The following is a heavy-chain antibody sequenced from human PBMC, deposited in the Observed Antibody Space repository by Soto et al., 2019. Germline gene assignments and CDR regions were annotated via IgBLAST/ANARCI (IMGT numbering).Heavy chain of an antibody. J-gene: IGHJ6*02. CDR3: ARGEDAFFYYGLGV. CDR2: IYDTGISGYTPST. CDR1: GGSITSSY. Sequence: PSETLSLTCTVSGGSITSSYWSWIRRPPGKGLEWIAYIYDTGISGYTPSTSYNPSLKSRVTMSVDTSKSQFSLKSTSVTAADTAVYYCARGEDAFFYYGLGVWGQGITVTVSS. V-gene: IGHV4-59*01.